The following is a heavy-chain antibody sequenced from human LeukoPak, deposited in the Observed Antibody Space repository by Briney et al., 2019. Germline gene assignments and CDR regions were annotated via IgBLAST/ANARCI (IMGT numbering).Heavy chain of an antibody. Sequence: GESLKISCKGSGYSFTSYWIGWVRQMPGKGLEWMGIIYHGDSDTRYSPSFQGQVTVSADKSISTAYLQWSSLKASDTAMYYCAKTDRGSSWPFDYWGQGTLVTVSS. D-gene: IGHD6-13*01. CDR2: IYHGDSDT. CDR3: AKTDRGSSWPFDY. J-gene: IGHJ4*02. V-gene: IGHV5-51*01. CDR1: GYSFTSYW.